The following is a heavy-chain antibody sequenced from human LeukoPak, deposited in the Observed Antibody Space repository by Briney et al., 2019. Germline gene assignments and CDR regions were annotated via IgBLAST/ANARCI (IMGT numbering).Heavy chain of an antibody. D-gene: IGHD5-12*01. CDR1: GFTFSSYW. CDR3: ATISSYSFSQ. V-gene: IGHV3-7*01. J-gene: IGHJ4*02. Sequence: GGSLRLSCEASGFTFSSYWMSWVRQAPGKGLEWVANIKEDGSKKYYVDSVEGRFTISRDNAQNSLYLQMNGLRAEDTAVYYCATISSYSFSQWGQGTLVTVSS. CDR2: IKEDGSKK.